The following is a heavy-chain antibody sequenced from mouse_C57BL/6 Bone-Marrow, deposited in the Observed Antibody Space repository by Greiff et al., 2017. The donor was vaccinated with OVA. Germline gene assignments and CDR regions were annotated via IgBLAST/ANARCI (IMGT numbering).Heavy chain of an antibody. CDR2: IYPSDSET. J-gene: IGHJ3*01. D-gene: IGHD2-1*01. V-gene: IGHV1-61*01. Sequence: VQLQQPGAELVRPGSSVKLSCKASGYTFTSYWMDWVKQRPGQGLEWIGNIYPSDSETHYNQKFKDKATLTVDKSSSTAYMQLSSLTSEDSAVYYCARGYYGNYVWFAYWGQGTLVTVSA. CDR3: ARGYYGNYVWFAY. CDR1: GYTFTSYW.